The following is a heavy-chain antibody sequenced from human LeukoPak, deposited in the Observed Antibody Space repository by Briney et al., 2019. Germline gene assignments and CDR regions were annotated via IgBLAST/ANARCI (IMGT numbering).Heavy chain of an antibody. CDR3: AGGLGNCGSSSCSDS. Sequence: SQTLSLTCSVSGGSISSGGYYCSWIRQPAGKGLEWIGRIYTSGSTNYNPSLKSRVTISIDTSKNQFSLKLSSVTAADTAVYYCAGGLGNCGSSSCSDSWGQGTLVTVSS. V-gene: IGHV4-61*02. D-gene: IGHD2-2*01. J-gene: IGHJ4*02. CDR1: GGSISSGGYY. CDR2: IYTSGST.